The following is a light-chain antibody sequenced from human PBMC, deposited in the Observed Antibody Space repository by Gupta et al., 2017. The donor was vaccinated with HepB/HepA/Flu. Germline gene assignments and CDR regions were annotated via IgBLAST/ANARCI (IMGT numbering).Light chain of an antibody. CDR1: SSDVGGYKY. Sequence: QSALTQPASVSGSPGQSITISCTGTSSDVGGYKYVSWYQQHPGKAPKVMIYDVSHRPSGVSARFSGSKSGNTASLTISGLQPEDEADYYCRSYSSSSTVFGTGTKVTVL. J-gene: IGLJ1*01. CDR3: RSYSSSSTV. CDR2: DVS. V-gene: IGLV2-14*03.